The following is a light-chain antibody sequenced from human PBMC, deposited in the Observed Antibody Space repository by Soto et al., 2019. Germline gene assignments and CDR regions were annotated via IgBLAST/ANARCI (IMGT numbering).Light chain of an antibody. J-gene: IGKJ1*01. CDR2: EAS. CDR1: QSIDRW. Sequence: DIQMTQSPSTLSASVGDSVTITCRASQSIDRWLAWHQQKPGKAPKLLIYEASKLRSGVPSRFSGGGSETEFTFTISGLQPDDFATYFCQQYKNYPTFGQGTKVEIK. CDR3: QQYKNYPT. V-gene: IGKV1-5*03.